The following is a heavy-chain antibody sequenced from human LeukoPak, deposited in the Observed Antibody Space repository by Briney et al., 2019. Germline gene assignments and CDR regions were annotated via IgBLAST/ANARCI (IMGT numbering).Heavy chain of an antibody. CDR3: TTYYYDGSGTVFINY. CDR1: GFMFSGSA. J-gene: IGHJ4*02. CDR2: IRTRKNNYAT. Sequence: GGSLRLSCATSGFMFSGSAMHWVRQASGKGLEWIARIRTRKNNYATAYGAPVTGRFIISRDDSKKTTDLQMNSLKTEDTAVYYCTTYYYDGSGTVFINYWGQGTLVTVTS. D-gene: IGHD3-22*01. V-gene: IGHV3-73*01.